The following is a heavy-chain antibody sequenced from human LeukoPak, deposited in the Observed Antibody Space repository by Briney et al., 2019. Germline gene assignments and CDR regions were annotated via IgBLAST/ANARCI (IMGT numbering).Heavy chain of an antibody. V-gene: IGHV1-69*01. Sequence: GSSVKVSCKASGGTFSSYAISWVRQAPGQGLEWMGGIIPIFGTANYAQKFQGRVTITADESTSTAYMELSSLRSEDTAVYYCARSTRHIVVVPAAMEWDYYYYYGMDVWGQGTTVTVSS. CDR1: GGTFSSYA. CDR3: ARSTRHIVVVPAAMEWDYYYYYGMDV. CDR2: IIPIFGTA. J-gene: IGHJ6*02. D-gene: IGHD2-2*01.